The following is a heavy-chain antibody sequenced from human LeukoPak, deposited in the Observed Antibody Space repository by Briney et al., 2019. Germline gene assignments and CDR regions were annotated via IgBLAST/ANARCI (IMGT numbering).Heavy chain of an antibody. Sequence: PSETLSLTCTVSGGSISSSSYYWGWIRQPPGKGLEWIGSIYYSGSTYYNPSLKSRVTISVDTSKNQFSLKLSSVTAADTAVYYCARHRSEGSSWYIPQYYFDYWGQGTLVTVSS. CDR2: IYYSGST. CDR3: ARHRSEGSSWYIPQYYFDY. CDR1: GGSISSSSYY. J-gene: IGHJ4*02. V-gene: IGHV4-39*01. D-gene: IGHD6-13*01.